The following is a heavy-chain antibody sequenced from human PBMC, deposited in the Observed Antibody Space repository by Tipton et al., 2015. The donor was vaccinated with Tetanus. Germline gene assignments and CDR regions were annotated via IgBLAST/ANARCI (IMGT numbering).Heavy chain of an antibody. Sequence: SLRLSCAVSGFIFSSYTMNWVRQAPGKGLEWVASISSTSTYIYYADSLKGRFTISRDNAKNSLYLQMNSLRAEDTAVYYCASGSALDYWGQGTLVTVPS. CDR2: ISSTSTYI. J-gene: IGHJ4*02. V-gene: IGHV3-21*01. D-gene: IGHD6-25*01. CDR3: ASGSALDY. CDR1: GFIFSSYT.